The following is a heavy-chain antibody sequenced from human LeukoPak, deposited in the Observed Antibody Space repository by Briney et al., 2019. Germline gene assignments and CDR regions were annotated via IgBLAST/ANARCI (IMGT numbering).Heavy chain of an antibody. D-gene: IGHD6-19*01. V-gene: IGHV3-23*01. J-gene: IGHJ4*02. CDR3: AKELYGWYYDY. CDR2: ISGSDGST. CDR1: GFTFRIYA. Sequence: GGSLRLSCAASGFTFRIYAMSWVRQAPGKGLEWVSSISGSDGSTNYADSVKGRFSISRDNSKNTLYLQMKSLRAEDTAVYYCAKELYGWYYDYWGQGTLVTVSS.